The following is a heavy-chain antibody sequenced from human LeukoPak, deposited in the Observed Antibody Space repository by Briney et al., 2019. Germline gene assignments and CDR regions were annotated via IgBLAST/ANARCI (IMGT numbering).Heavy chain of an antibody. D-gene: IGHD4-23*01. CDR1: VGTLSSDA. V-gene: IGHV1-69*04. CDR3: ARERNGGNSEN. Sequence: SVKVSCKASVGTLSSDAISWVRPAPGQGGEWMGRIIPIFGIANYAQKFQGRVTITADKSTSTACMELSSLRSEDTAVYYCARERNGGNSENWGQGTLVTVSS. CDR2: IIPIFGIA. J-gene: IGHJ4*02.